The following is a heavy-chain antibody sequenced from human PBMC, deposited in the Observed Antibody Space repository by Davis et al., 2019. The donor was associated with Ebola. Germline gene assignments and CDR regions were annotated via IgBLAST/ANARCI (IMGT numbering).Heavy chain of an antibody. D-gene: IGHD5-24*01. CDR2: INHSGST. Sequence: SETLSLTCAVYGASFSAYYWSWIRQPPGKGLEWIGEINHSGSTNYNPSLKSRVTISVDTSKNQFSLKLSSVTAADTAVYYCARGPSLQGWDYWGQGTLVTVSS. CDR1: GASFSAYY. CDR3: ARGPSLQGWDY. J-gene: IGHJ4*02. V-gene: IGHV4-34*01.